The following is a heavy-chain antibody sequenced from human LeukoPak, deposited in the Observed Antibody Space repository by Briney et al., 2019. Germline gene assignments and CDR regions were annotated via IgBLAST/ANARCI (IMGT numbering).Heavy chain of an antibody. CDR1: GYTFTGYY. CDR2: INPNSGGT. D-gene: IGHD4-11*01. V-gene: IGHV1-2*02. Sequence: ASVKVSCKASGYTFTGYYMHWVRQAPGQGLEWMGWINPNSGGTNYAQKFQDRVTMTRDTSISTAYMELSRLRSDDTAVYYCARDLPPNSNFDYWGQGTLVTVSS. CDR3: ARDLPPNSNFDY. J-gene: IGHJ4*02.